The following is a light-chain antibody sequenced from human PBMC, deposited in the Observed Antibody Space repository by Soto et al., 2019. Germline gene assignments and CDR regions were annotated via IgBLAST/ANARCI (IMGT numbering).Light chain of an antibody. CDR1: QSISNW. Sequence: DIQMTQSPSTLSASVGDRVTITCRASQSISNWLAWYQQKPGKAPKLLIYKASSLESGVPSRFSGSGSGTEFNLTISSLQPDDFATYYCQQYNSYWTFGQGTKVEMK. J-gene: IGKJ1*01. CDR3: QQYNSYWT. V-gene: IGKV1-5*03. CDR2: KAS.